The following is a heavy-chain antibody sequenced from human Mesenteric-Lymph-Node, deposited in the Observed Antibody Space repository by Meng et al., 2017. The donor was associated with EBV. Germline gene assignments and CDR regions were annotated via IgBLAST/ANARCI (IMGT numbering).Heavy chain of an antibody. D-gene: IGHD2-21*01. Sequence: QITLKGSGPTLRKPTQTLTLTCDFSGFSLISSEVGVAWIRQPPGKALEWLAVIYWDDDKRYSPSLRSRHTITKDASKNQVVLTMTSMDPVDTATYFCAHRGQGRGDFFQHWGQGTLVTVSS. J-gene: IGHJ1*01. V-gene: IGHV2-5*02. CDR1: GFSLISSEVG. CDR2: IYWDDDK. CDR3: AHRGQGRGDFFQH.